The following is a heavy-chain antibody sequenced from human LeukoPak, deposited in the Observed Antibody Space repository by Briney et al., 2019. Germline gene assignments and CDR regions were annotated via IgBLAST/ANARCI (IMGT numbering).Heavy chain of an antibody. CDR1: GGSISSGGYY. CDR2: IYYSGST. CDR3: ARGLPQQWLIDY. Sequence: SETLSLTCTVSGGSISSGGYYWSWIRQHPGKGLEWIGYIYYSGSTNYNPSLKSRVTISVDTSKNQFSLKLSSVTAADTAVYYCARGLPQQWLIDYWGQGTLVTVSS. D-gene: IGHD6-19*01. V-gene: IGHV4-61*08. J-gene: IGHJ4*02.